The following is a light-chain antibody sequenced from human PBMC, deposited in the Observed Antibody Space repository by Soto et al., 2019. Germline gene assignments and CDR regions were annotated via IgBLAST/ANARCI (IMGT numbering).Light chain of an antibody. CDR2: AAS. Sequence: IQLTQSPSSLSASIGDRVTIACRASQGIISYLVWYQQKPGKAPKLLIHAASSLQSGVPSRFSGSGSGTDFTLTISNLQPEDFATYYCQQVKSYPFTFDGGTKVEIK. CDR1: QGIISY. CDR3: QQVKSYPFT. J-gene: IGKJ4*01. V-gene: IGKV1-9*01.